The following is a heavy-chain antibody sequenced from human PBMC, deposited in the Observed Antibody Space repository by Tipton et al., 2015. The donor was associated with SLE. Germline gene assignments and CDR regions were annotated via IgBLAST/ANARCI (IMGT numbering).Heavy chain of an antibody. CDR1: GGSISRYY. CDR3: ARANYFDSSGYYFDS. V-gene: IGHV4-59*04. CDR2: IYHNGSP. D-gene: IGHD3-22*01. J-gene: IGHJ4*02. Sequence: TLSLTCTVSGGSISRYYWAWIRQPPGKGLEWIGNIYHNGSPHYNPSLKTRVSMSVDASRDQFSLRLTSVTAADAAVYYCARANYFDSSGYYFDSWGQGTLVTVSS.